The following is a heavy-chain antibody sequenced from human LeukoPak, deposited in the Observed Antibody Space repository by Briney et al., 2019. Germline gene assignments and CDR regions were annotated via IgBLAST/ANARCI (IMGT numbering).Heavy chain of an antibody. V-gene: IGHV5-51*01. D-gene: IGHD1-1*01. CDR3: ARLIGTAALGD. CDR1: GYSFSNYW. Sequence: GESLKISSKGSGYSFSNYWIGWVRQMPGKGLEWMGFIYPGDSDTRYSPSFQGQVTISADKSITTAYLQWSSLKASDTAMYYCARLIGTAALGDWGQGTLVTVSS. J-gene: IGHJ4*02. CDR2: IYPGDSDT.